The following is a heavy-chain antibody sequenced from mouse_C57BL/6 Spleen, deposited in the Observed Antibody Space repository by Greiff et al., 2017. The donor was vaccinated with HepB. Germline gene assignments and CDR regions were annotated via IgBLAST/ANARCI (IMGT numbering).Heavy chain of an antibody. Sequence: EVQLQQSGPVLVKPGASVKMSCKASGYTFTDYYMNWVKQSHGKSLEWIGVINPYNGGTSYNQKFKGKATLTVDKSSSTAYMELNLTSEDSAVYYCALSTMYYFDYWGQGTTLTVSS. V-gene: IGHV1-19*01. CDR2: INPYNGGT. J-gene: IGHJ2*01. CDR1: GYTFTDYY. D-gene: IGHD2-1*01. CDR3: ALSTMYYFDY.